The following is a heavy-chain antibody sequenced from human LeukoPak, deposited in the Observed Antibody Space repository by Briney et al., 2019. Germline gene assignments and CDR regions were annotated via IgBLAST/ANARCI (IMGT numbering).Heavy chain of an antibody. CDR1: GFTFSSYE. J-gene: IGHJ4*02. CDR3: ARDWSYYFDY. D-gene: IGHD1-26*01. CDR2: IISSGSIM. V-gene: IGHV3-48*03. Sequence: PGGTLRLSCAASGFTFSSYEMNWVRQAPGKGLEWISYIISSGSIMSYADSVKGRFTISRDNAKNSLYLQMNSLRAEDTAVYYCARDWSYYFDYWGQGTLVTVSS.